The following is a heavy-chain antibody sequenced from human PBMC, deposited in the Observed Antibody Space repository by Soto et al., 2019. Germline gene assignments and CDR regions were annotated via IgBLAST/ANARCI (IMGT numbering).Heavy chain of an antibody. J-gene: IGHJ4*02. CDR2: IYPGDTAT. Sequence: GEALKIYCRGSGYSFNHYWLGWVRQMPGKGLEWMEIIYPGDTATRYSPSYQDQFINAADKIISTAYLQWCSLKVSDTAMYYCARRIKPDDYYGDYDFDYWGQGTLVTVSS. V-gene: IGHV5-51*01. CDR3: ARRIKPDDYYGDYDFDY. CDR1: GYSFNHYW. D-gene: IGHD4-17*01.